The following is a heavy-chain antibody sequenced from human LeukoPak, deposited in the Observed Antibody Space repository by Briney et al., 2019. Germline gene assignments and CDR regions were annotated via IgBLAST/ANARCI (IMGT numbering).Heavy chain of an antibody. J-gene: IGHJ6*02. CDR2: MNPNSGNT. V-gene: IGHV1-8*01. CDR1: GYTFTSYD. CDR3: ARVSGSYFFYYGMDV. Sequence: ASVKVSCKASGYTFTSYDINWVRQATGQGLEWMGWMNPNSGNTGYAQKFQGRVTMTRNTSISTAYMELSSLRSEDTAVYYCARVSGSYFFYYGMDVWGRGTTVTVSS. D-gene: IGHD3-10*01.